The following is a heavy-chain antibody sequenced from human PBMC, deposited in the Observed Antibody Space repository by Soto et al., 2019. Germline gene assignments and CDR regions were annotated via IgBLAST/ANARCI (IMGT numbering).Heavy chain of an antibody. CDR2: RYYSGGT. CDR3: SREAVNNAFDI. CDR1: GGSISSGGYY. J-gene: IGHJ3*02. Sequence: QVQLQESGPGLVKPSQTLSLTCTVSGGSISSGGYYWSWIRQHPGKGLEWIGYRYYSGGTDYNPSLKSRVTISVDTSKNRFSLKLISVTAADTAVYFCSREAVNNAFDIWGQGTKVTVS. D-gene: IGHD6-19*01. V-gene: IGHV4-31*03.